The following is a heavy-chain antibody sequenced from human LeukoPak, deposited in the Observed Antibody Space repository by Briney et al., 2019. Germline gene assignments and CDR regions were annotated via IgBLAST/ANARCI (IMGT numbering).Heavy chain of an antibody. CDR1: GFTFGDYA. CDR2: TRSKAYGGTT. J-gene: IGHJ3*02. D-gene: IGHD6-19*01. Sequence: GGSLRLSCTASGFTFGDYAMSWVRQAPGKGLEWVGFTRSKAYGGTTEYAASVKGRFTISRDDSKSIAYLQMNSLKTEDTAVYYCTRDRSLGNSSGWLPPVGAFDIWGQGTMVTVSS. V-gene: IGHV3-49*04. CDR3: TRDRSLGNSSGWLPPVGAFDI.